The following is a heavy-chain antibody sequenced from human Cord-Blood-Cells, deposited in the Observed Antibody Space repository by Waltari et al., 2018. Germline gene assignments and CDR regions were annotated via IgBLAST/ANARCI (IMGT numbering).Heavy chain of an antibody. J-gene: IGHJ3*02. CDR1: GYTFTSYA. CDR2: INAGNGKT. CDR3: GINNAFDI. Sequence: QVQLVQSGAEVKKPGASVKVSCKASGYTFTSYAMHWVRQAPGQRLEWMGWINAGNGKTKYSQKVQGRVTITRDTSASTAYMELSSLRSEDTAVYYCGINNAFDIWGQGTMVTVSS. V-gene: IGHV1-3*01.